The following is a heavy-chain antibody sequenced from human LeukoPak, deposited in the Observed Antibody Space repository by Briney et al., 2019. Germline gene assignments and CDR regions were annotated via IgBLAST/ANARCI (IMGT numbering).Heavy chain of an antibody. J-gene: IGHJ4*02. CDR3: ARLRSSPGNYYFDY. V-gene: IGHV4-39*07. CDR2: IYYTGRT. Sequence: SETLSLTCTVSGGSISSSTYYWAWIRQPPGKGLEWIGNIYYTGRTYYNPSLKSRVTISIDTSKSQFSLKLNSVTAADTAVYYCARLRSSPGNYYFDYWGQGTLVTVSS. CDR1: GGSISSSTYY. D-gene: IGHD1-26*01.